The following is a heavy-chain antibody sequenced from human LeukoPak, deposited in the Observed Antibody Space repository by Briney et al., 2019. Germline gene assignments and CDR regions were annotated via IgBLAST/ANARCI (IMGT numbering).Heavy chain of an antibody. V-gene: IGHV3-33*08. CDR2: IWYDGSNK. D-gene: IGHD3-16*01. CDR3: ASGGPQDY. Sequence: GGSLRLSCAASGFTVSSNYMSWVRQAPGKGLEWVAVIWYDGSNKYYADSVKGRFTISRDNSKNTLYLQMNSLRAEDTAVYYCASGGPQDYWGQGTLVTVSS. J-gene: IGHJ4*02. CDR1: GFTVSSNY.